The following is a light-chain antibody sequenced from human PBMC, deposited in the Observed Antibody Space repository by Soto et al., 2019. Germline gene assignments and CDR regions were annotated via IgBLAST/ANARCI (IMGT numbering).Light chain of an antibody. CDR1: SSDIGDYNY. Sequence: QSVLTQPASVSGSPGQSITISCTGTSSDIGDYNYVSWYQQHPGKAPKLMIYEVTNRPSGVSNRFSASKSGNTASLTISGLQAEDEADYYCSSYTSSNTLIFGGGTQLTVL. J-gene: IGLJ2*01. CDR2: EVT. V-gene: IGLV2-14*01. CDR3: SSYTSSNTLI.